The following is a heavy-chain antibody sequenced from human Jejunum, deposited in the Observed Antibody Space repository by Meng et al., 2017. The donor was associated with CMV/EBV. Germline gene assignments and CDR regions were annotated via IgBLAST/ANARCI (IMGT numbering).Heavy chain of an antibody. V-gene: IGHV1-8*01. J-gene: IGHJ4*02. CDR2: MNPIRGNT. CDR3: ARGLRIVGTALAF. D-gene: IGHD1-26*01. CDR1: GYDFIGYD. Sequence: KASGYDFIGYDINCVRQASGQGLEWMGWMNPIRGNTVYAQKFRDRVTMTRDTTINTAYLEVSSLTSEDTAVYYCARGLRIVGTALAFWGQGSLVTVSS.